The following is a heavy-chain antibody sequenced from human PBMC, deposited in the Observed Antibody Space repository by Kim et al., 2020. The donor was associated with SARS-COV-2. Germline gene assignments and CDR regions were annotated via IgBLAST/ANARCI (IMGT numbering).Heavy chain of an antibody. CDR2: ISYDGSNK. Sequence: GGSLRLSCAASGFTFSSYGMHWVRQAPGKGLEWVAVISYDGSNKYYADSVKGRFTISRENSKNTLYLQMNSLRAEDTAVYYCAKDLERTTPPDWYFDLWGRGTLVTVSS. D-gene: IGHD1-1*01. V-gene: IGHV3-30*18. CDR1: GFTFSSYG. J-gene: IGHJ2*01. CDR3: AKDLERTTPPDWYFDL.